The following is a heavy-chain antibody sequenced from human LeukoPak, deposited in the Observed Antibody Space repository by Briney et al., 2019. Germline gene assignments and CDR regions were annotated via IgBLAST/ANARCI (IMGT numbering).Heavy chain of an antibody. CDR2: ISYDGSNK. V-gene: IGHV3-30-3*01. CDR1: GFTFSSYA. D-gene: IGHD3-3*01. J-gene: IGHJ4*02. Sequence: GRSLRLSCAASGFTFSSYAMHWVRQAPGEGLEWVAVISYDGSNKYYADSVKGRFTISRDNSKNTLYLQMNSLRAEDTAVYYCARASGRFLEWLLYDPLDYWGQGTLVTVSS. CDR3: ARASGRFLEWLLYDPLDY.